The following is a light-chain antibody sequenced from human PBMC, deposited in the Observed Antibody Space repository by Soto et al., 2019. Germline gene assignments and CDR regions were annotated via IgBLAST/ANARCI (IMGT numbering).Light chain of an antibody. Sequence: IVLRHSPATLSASPGERATLSCRASQTVGVRLAWYQQKPGQAPRLLIYDASSRATGIPDRFSGSGSGTDFTLTISRLEPEDFAVYYCQQYGSLSWTFGQGTKVDIK. V-gene: IGKV3-20*01. CDR1: QTVGVR. J-gene: IGKJ1*01. CDR2: DAS. CDR3: QQYGSLSWT.